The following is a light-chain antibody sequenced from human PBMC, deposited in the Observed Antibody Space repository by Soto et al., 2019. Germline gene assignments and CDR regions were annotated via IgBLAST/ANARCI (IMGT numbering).Light chain of an antibody. J-gene: IGKJ4*01. V-gene: IGKV2-28*01. CDR3: MQALQTPLT. Sequence: DIVMTQSPLSLPVTPGEPASISCRSSQSLPHSNGYNYLDWYMQKPGQSPHLLIYLGSNRASGVPDRFSGSGSGTDFTLKISRVEAEDVGVSYCMQALQTPLTFGGGTKVDIK. CDR2: LGS. CDR1: QSLPHSNGYNY.